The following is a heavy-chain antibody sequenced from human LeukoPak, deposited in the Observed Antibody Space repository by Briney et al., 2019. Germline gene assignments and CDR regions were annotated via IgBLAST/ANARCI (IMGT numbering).Heavy chain of an antibody. Sequence: GGSLRLSCAASGFTFSTYAMHWVRQAPGKGLEWVAVISHDGSNKYYADSVKGRFTLSRDNSKNTMYLQMNSLRGEDTAVYYCARDWRGYSGVYFYTMDVWGQGTTVTVSS. D-gene: IGHD3-16*01. CDR1: GFTFSTYA. CDR2: ISHDGSNK. CDR3: ARDWRGYSGVYFYTMDV. V-gene: IGHV3-30-3*01. J-gene: IGHJ6*02.